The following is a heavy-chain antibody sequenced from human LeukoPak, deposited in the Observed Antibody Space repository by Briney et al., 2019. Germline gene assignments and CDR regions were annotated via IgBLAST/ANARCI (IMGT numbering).Heavy chain of an antibody. Sequence: SETLSLTCAVSGDSFSSHYWTWIRQPPGKGLEWIGYISYIGSTNYNPSLKSRVTISIDTSKNQFSLKLSSVTAADTAGYCARDLVTVTKGFDIWGQGTMVSVSS. CDR3: ARDLVTVTKGFDI. V-gene: IGHV4-59*11. J-gene: IGHJ3*02. CDR1: GDSFSSHY. CDR2: ISYIGST. D-gene: IGHD4-17*01.